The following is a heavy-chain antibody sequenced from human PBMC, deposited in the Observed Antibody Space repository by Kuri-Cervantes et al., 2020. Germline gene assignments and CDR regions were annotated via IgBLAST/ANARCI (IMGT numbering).Heavy chain of an antibody. CDR1: GYTFTGYY. J-gene: IGHJ1*01. V-gene: IGHV1-2*02. D-gene: IGHD6-13*01. CDR2: INPNSGGT. CDR3: ARVNGYSSNWRYFQH. Sequence: ASVKVSCKASGYTFTGYYMHWVRQAPGQGLEWMGWINPNSGGTNYAQKFQGRVTMTRDTSLSRVYLELSSLTSDDTAVYFCARVNGYSSNWRYFQHWGQGTLVTVSS.